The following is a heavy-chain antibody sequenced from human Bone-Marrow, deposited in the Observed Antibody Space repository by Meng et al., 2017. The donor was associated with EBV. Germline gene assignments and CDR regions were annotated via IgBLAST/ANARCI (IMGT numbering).Heavy chain of an antibody. CDR1: GYTFTGYC. V-gene: IGHV1-2*06. J-gene: IGHJ4*02. Sequence: QAEVVQSGGGVKEPGASLKVYCNASGYTFTGYCRPWVRQAPGQGLEWMGRINPNSGGTNYAQKFQGRVTMTRDTSISTAYMELSRLRSDDTAVYYCARDLVVGATSFHYWGQGTLVTVSS. CDR3: ARDLVVGATSFHY. D-gene: IGHD1-26*01. CDR2: INPNSGGT.